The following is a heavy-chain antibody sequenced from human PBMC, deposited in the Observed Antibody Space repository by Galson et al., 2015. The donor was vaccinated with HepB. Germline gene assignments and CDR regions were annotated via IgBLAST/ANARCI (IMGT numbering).Heavy chain of an antibody. CDR1: GFTFSSYA. D-gene: IGHD4-23*01. Sequence: SLRLSCAASGFTFSSYAMHWVRQAPGKGLEWVAVISYDGSNKYYADSVKGRFTISRDNSKNTLYLQMNSLRAEDTAVYYCTYGGNHYFDYWGQGTLVTVSS. CDR3: TYGGNHYFDY. CDR2: ISYDGSNK. J-gene: IGHJ4*02. V-gene: IGHV3-30*04.